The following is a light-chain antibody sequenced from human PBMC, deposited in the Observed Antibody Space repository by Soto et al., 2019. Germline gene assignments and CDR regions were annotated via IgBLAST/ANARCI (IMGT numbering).Light chain of an antibody. CDR2: EVS. Sequence: QSALTQPASVSGSPGQSITISCTGTSSDVGGYNYVSWYQHHPGKAPKLIIYEVSYRPSGVSNRFFGSKSGNTASLIISGLQADDEADYYCNSYTSSSTLYVFGTGTKLTVL. CDR3: NSYTSSSTLYV. V-gene: IGLV2-14*01. J-gene: IGLJ1*01. CDR1: SSDVGGYNY.